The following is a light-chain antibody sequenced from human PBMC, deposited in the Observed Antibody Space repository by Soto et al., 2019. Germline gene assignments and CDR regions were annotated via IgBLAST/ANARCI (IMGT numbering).Light chain of an antibody. CDR1: GPNVGTFY. Sequence: QSVLTQPPSASATPGQGVTISCSGSGPNVGTFYVSWYQHLPGTAPKLLIYSDNQRPSGVPDRFSGSKSGTSASLAISGLRSEDEADYYCTSWDDNLSEVVFGGGTKLTVL. CDR2: SDN. J-gene: IGLJ2*01. CDR3: TSWDDNLSEVV. V-gene: IGLV1-47*02.